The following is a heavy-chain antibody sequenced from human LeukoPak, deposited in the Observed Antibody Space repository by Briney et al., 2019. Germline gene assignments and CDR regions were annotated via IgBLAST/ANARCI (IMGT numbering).Heavy chain of an antibody. CDR1: GGSFSGYY. CDR2: INHSGST. CDR3: ARSINWNPAMRKGVGDY. Sequence: SETLSLTCAVYGGSFSGYYWSWIRQPPVKELEWIGEINHSGSTNYNPSLKSRVTISVDTSKNQFSLKLSSVTAADTAVYYCARSINWNPAMRKGVGDYWGQGTLVTVSS. V-gene: IGHV4-34*01. J-gene: IGHJ4*02. D-gene: IGHD1-20*01.